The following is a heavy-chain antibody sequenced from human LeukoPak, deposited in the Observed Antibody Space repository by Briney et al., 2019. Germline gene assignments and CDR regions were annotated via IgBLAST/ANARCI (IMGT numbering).Heavy chain of an antibody. CDR1: GYTFTSYY. CDR3: ARESEQLIFDY. Sequence: ASVKVSCKASGYTFTSYYMHWVRQAPGQGLEWMGIINPSGGSTSYAQKFQGRVTMTRDTSISTAYMELSRLRSDDTAVYYCARESEQLIFDYWGQGTLVTVSS. CDR2: INPSGGST. D-gene: IGHD6-13*01. V-gene: IGHV1-46*01. J-gene: IGHJ4*02.